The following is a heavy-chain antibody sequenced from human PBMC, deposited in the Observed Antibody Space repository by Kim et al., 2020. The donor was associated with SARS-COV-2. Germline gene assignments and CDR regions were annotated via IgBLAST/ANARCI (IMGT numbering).Heavy chain of an antibody. Sequence: NHNPSPKSPATMPVDTSKNQFSLKLSSVTAADTAVYYCARDLSVGWFDPWGQGTLVTVSS. J-gene: IGHJ5*02. D-gene: IGHD3-16*01. V-gene: IGHV4-4*07. CDR3: ARDLSVGWFDP.